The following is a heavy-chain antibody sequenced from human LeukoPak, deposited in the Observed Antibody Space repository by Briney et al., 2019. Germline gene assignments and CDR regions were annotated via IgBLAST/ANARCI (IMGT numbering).Heavy chain of an antibody. CDR3: ARATYYYDSSGYQSLGY. CDR2: IIPIFGTA. D-gene: IGHD3-22*01. V-gene: IGHV1-69*13. CDR1: GGTFSSYA. Sequence: ASVKVSCKASGGTFSSYAISWVRQAPGQGLEWMGGIIPIFGTANYAQKFQGRVTITADESTSTAYMELSSLRSEDTAVYYCARATYYYDSSGYQSLGYWGQGTLVTVSS. J-gene: IGHJ4*02.